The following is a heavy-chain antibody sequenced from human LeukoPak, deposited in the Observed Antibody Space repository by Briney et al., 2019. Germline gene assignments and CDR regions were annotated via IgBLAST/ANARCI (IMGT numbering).Heavy chain of an antibody. V-gene: IGHV3-53*01. Sequence: PGGSLRLSCAASGFTVSSNYMSWVRQAPWKGLEWVSVIYSGGSTYYADSVKGRFTISRDNSKNTLYLQMNSLRAEDTAVYYCARDSSWGYYFDYWGQGTLVTVAS. J-gene: IGHJ4*02. D-gene: IGHD3-16*01. CDR3: ARDSSWGYYFDY. CDR2: IYSGGST. CDR1: GFTVSSNY.